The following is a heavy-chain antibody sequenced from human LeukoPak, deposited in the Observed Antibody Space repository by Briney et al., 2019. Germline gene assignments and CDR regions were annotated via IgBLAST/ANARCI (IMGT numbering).Heavy chain of an antibody. D-gene: IGHD3-22*01. CDR1: GGSISSGSYY. V-gene: IGHV4-61*02. Sequence: PSETLSLTCTVSGGSISSGSYYWSWIRQPAGKGLEWIGRIYTSGSTNYNPSLKSRVTISVDTSKNQFSLKLSSVTAADTAVYYCARSTFRVIWEDYYYYMDVWGKGTTVTISS. CDR3: ARSTFRVIWEDYYYYMDV. J-gene: IGHJ6*03. CDR2: IYTSGST.